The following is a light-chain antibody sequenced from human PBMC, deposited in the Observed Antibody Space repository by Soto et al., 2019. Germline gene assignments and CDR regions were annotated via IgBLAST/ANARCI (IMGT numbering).Light chain of an antibody. J-gene: IGKJ4*01. CDR1: QSVSIN. V-gene: IGKV3D-15*01. CDR3: QQYNNWPPLT. Sequence: EIVMTQSPGTLSVSPGERATLSCRASQSVSINLAWYQQKPAQAPSLLIYDASTRATGIPARFSGSGSGTEFTLTISSLQSKDFAFYYCQQYNNWPPLTFGGGTKVDIK. CDR2: DAS.